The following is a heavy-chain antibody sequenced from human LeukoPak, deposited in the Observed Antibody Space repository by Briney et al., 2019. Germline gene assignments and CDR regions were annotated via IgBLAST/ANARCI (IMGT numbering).Heavy chain of an antibody. CDR2: ISYDGSNK. V-gene: IGHV3-30-3*01. D-gene: IGHD6-13*01. CDR3: ASDRSSSWYYFDFDY. CDR1: GFTFSSSA. J-gene: IGHJ4*02. Sequence: PGGSLRLSCAASGFTFSSSAMHWVRQAPGKGLEWVAVISYDGSNKYCADSVKGRFTISRDNSENTLYLQMNSLRPEDTAVYYCASDRSSSWYYFDFDYWGQGTLVTASS.